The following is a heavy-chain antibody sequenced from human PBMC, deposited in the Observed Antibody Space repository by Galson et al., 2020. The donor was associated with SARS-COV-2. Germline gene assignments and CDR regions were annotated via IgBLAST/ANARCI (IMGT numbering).Heavy chain of an antibody. V-gene: IGHV3-23*01. Sequence: GESLKNSCAASGFTFSNYAMSWVRQAPGKGLEWVSAISGSGGSTYYADSVKGRFTISRDNSKNTLYLLMDSLRAEDTAVYYCAKDGVGATYYFDYWGQGALVTVSS. CDR1: GFTFSNYA. D-gene: IGHD1-26*01. J-gene: IGHJ4*02. CDR3: AKDGVGATYYFDY. CDR2: ISGSGGST.